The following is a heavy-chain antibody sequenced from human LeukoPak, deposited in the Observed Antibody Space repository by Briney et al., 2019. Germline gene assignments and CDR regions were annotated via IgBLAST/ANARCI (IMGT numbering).Heavy chain of an antibody. V-gene: IGHV1-69*13. CDR1: GYTFTGYY. Sequence: SVKVSCKASGYTFTGYYMHWVRQAPGQGLEWMGGIIPIFGTANYAQKFQGRVTITADESTSTAYMELSSLRSEDAAVYYCARDTAMLGWFDPWGQGTLVTVSS. J-gene: IGHJ5*02. CDR2: IIPIFGTA. CDR3: ARDTAMLGWFDP. D-gene: IGHD5-18*01.